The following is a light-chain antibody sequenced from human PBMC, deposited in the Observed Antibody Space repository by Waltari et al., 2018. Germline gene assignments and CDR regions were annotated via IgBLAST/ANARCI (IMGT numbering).Light chain of an antibody. Sequence: QSVLTQPPSVSGAPGQMVTISCTGSSSSIGAGYDVHWYQQLPGTAPKLLIYGTLTRPSGVPDRFSVSKSGTSASLAITGLQAEDEADDYCQAYDSSLSVWLFGGGTRLTVL. CDR1: SSSIGAGYD. J-gene: IGLJ3*02. CDR3: QAYDSSLSVWL. V-gene: IGLV1-40*01. CDR2: GTL.